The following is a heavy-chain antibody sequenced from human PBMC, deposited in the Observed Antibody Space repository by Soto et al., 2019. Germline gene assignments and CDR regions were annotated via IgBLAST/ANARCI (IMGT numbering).Heavy chain of an antibody. CDR1: GGSFSGYY. J-gene: IGHJ4*02. Sequence: TLSLTCAVYGGSFSGYYWSWIRQPPGKGLEWIGEINHSGSTNYNPSLKSRVTISVDTSKNQFSLKLSSVTAADTAVYYCARGVGTHFDYWGQGTLVTVSS. V-gene: IGHV4-34*01. D-gene: IGHD2-21*02. CDR2: INHSGST. CDR3: ARGVGTHFDY.